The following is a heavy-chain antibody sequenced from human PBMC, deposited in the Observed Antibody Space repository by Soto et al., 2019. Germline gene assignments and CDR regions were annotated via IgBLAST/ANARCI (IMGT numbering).Heavy chain of an antibody. J-gene: IGHJ4*02. Sequence: QVQLQESGPGLVKPSQTLSLTCTVSGGSISSAGYFWSWIRQPPGKGLEWIGYISYSGSTYYNPSLKSRVTISVETSKNEFSLNLISVTAGDTAVYYCARTYTSGWSLFDYWGQGTLVTVSS. CDR3: ARTYTSGWSLFDY. D-gene: IGHD6-19*01. CDR2: ISYSGST. CDR1: GGSISSAGYF. V-gene: IGHV4-31*03.